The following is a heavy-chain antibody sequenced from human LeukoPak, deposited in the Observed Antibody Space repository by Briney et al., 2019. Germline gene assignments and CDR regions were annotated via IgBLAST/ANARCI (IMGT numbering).Heavy chain of an antibody. CDR3: ARRYSSSWFKPFDL. J-gene: IGHJ3*01. CDR2: ISSSGSSI. CDR1: GFTFSSYE. V-gene: IGHV3-48*03. Sequence: PGGSLRLSCAASGFTFSSYEMNWVRQAPGKGLEWVSKISSSGSSIYYEDSVKGRFTISRDNAKNSLYLQMNSPRDEETAVYYCARRYSSSWFKPFDLWGQGTMVTVSS. D-gene: IGHD6-13*01.